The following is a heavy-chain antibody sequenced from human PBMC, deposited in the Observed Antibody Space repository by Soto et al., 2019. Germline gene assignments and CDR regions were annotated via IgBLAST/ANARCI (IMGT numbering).Heavy chain of an antibody. V-gene: IGHV1-18*01. J-gene: IGHJ4*02. CDR1: GYTFTSYG. Sequence: ASVKGSCKASGYTFTSYGISWVRQAPGQGGEWMGWIRAYNGNTNYAQKLQGRVTITTDTSTSTAYMEMWSLRPDDTAVYYFARGGYAIFTGLCFDYWGQGTLVTGSS. D-gene: IGHD3-9*01. CDR3: ARGGYAIFTGLCFDY. CDR2: IRAYNGNT.